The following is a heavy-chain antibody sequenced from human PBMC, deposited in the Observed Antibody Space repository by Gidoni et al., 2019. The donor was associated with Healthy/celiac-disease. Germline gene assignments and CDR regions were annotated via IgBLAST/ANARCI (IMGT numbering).Heavy chain of an antibody. J-gene: IGHJ2*01. CDR1: GFTFDAYA. V-gene: IGHV3-9*01. CDR2: ISWNSGSI. Sequence: EVQLVESGGGLVQPGRSLRLSCAASGFTFDAYAIHWVRLAPGKGMEWFSVISWNSGSIGYADSVKGRFTISRDNAKNSLYLQMNSLRAEDTALYYCAKNVLDDYGDPGDWYFDLWGRGTLVTVSS. CDR3: AKNVLDDYGDPGDWYFDL. D-gene: IGHD4-17*01.